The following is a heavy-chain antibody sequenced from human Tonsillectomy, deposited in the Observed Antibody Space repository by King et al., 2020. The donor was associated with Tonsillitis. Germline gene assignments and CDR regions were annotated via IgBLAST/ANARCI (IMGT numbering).Heavy chain of an antibody. CDR1: GYTFTSYY. V-gene: IGHV1-46*01. J-gene: IGHJ6*02. CDR3: ARDPTSNDPFARYYHYYGLDV. Sequence: QLVQSGAAVKKPGASVKVSCKASGYTFTSYYLHWVRQAPGQGLEWMGIINPSGGRTSYAQKFQGRVTMTRDTSTSTVNMELSSLRSQDTAVYYCARDPTSNDPFARYYHYYGLDVWGQGTTVTVSS. D-gene: IGHD2-2*01. CDR2: INPSGGRT.